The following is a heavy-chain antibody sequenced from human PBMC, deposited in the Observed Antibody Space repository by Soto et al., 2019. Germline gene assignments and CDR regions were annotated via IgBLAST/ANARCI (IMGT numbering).Heavy chain of an antibody. CDR2: ISSSSSYI. CDR3: ARDRRGSGYDSHAFDI. Sequence: GGSLRLSCAASGFTFSSYSMNWVRQAPGKGLEWVSSISSSSSYIYYADSVKGRFTISRDNAKNSLYLQMNSLRAEDTAVYYCARDRRGSGYDSHAFDIWGQGTMVTVSS. J-gene: IGHJ3*02. V-gene: IGHV3-21*01. D-gene: IGHD5-12*01. CDR1: GFTFSSYS.